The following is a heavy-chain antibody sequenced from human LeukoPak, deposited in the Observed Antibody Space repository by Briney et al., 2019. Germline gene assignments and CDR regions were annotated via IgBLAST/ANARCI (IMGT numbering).Heavy chain of an antibody. CDR2: ITSGSDTI. V-gene: IGHV3-48*01. CDR3: ARVGTEVAGIDFDY. CDR1: GFSLSTYH. D-gene: IGHD6-19*01. J-gene: IGHJ4*02. Sequence: GGSLRLSCAVSGFSLSTYHMSWVRQAPGKGLEWISYITSGSDTIYYADSLKGRVTISRDNDKNSLYLQMNSVRVDDTARYYCARVGTEVAGIDFDYWGQGSLVTVSS.